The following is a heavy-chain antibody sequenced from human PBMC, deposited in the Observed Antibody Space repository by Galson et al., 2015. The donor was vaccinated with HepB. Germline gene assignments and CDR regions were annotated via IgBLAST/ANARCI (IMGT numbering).Heavy chain of an antibody. Sequence: SLRLSCAASGFTFSSYGMHWVRQAPGKGLEWVAVIWYAGSNKYYADSVKGRFTISRDNSKNTLYLQMNSLRAEDTAVYYCARDCYPKKESYCGYWGQGTLVTVSS. V-gene: IGHV3-33*01. CDR2: IWYAGSNK. J-gene: IGHJ4*02. CDR3: ARDCYPKKESYCGY. CDR1: GFTFSSYG. D-gene: IGHD2-21*01.